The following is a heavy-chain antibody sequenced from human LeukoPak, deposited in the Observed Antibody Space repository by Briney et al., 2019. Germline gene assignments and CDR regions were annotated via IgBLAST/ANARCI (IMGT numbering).Heavy chain of an antibody. CDR2: ISSSSSYI. CDR1: GFTFSSYS. Sequence: PGGSLRLSCAASGFTFSSYSMNWVRQAPGKGLEWVSSISSSSSYIYYADSVKGRFTISRDNAKNSLYLQMNSLRAEDTAVYYCAREFRYCSGGDCGKPEENGMDVWGQGTTVTVSS. V-gene: IGHV3-21*01. CDR3: AREFRYCSGGDCGKPEENGMDV. D-gene: IGHD2-15*01. J-gene: IGHJ6*02.